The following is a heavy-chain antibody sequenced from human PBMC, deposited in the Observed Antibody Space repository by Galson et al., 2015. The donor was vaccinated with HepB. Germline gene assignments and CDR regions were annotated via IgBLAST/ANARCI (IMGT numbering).Heavy chain of an antibody. V-gene: IGHV1-3*01. CDR1: GYTFTSYA. CDR3: ARGGWFGELRRYYFDY. J-gene: IGHJ4*02. Sequence: SVKVSCKASGYTFTSYAMHWVRQAPGQRLEWMGWINAGNGNTKYSQKFQGRVTITRDTSASTAYMELSSLRSEDTAVYYCARGGWFGELRRYYFDYWGQGTLVTVSS. CDR2: INAGNGNT. D-gene: IGHD3-10*01.